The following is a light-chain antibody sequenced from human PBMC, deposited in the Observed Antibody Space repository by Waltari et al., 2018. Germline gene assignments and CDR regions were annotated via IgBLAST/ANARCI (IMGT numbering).Light chain of an antibody. V-gene: IGLV2-14*01. Sequence: QSALAQPASVSGSPGQSITISCTGTSSDVGGYNYVSWYQQHPGKAPKLLIYEVRNRPSGVSVRFSGSKSGNTASLTISGLQVEDDCDYYCSSYTNTNGPYVFGSGTKVTV. CDR1: SSDVGGYNY. J-gene: IGLJ1*01. CDR2: EVR. CDR3: SSYTNTNGPYV.